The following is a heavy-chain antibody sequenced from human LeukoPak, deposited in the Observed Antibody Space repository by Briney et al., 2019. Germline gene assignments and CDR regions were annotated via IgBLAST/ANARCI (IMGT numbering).Heavy chain of an antibody. Sequence: SETLSLTCTVSGGSISSYYWSWLRQPPGKGLEWIGYIYYSGSTNYNPSLKSRVTISVDTSKNQFSLKLSSVTAADTAVYYCARCRLLPYYFDYWGQGTLVTVSS. J-gene: IGHJ4*02. CDR1: GGSISSYY. CDR3: ARCRLLPYYFDY. V-gene: IGHV4-59*01. D-gene: IGHD3-22*01. CDR2: IYYSGST.